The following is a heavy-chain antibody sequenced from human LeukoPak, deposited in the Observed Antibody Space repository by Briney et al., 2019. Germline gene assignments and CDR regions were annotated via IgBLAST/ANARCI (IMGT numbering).Heavy chain of an antibody. Sequence: PGGSLRLSCAASGFIFSGYSMNWVRQAPGKGLEWISYIGIDSGNTKYADSVKGRFTISADSARNSLYLQMNSLRVEDTAVYYCARDHNYAFDNWGQGTLVTVSS. V-gene: IGHV3-48*04. J-gene: IGHJ4*02. CDR2: IGIDSGNT. D-gene: IGHD1-1*01. CDR1: GFIFSGYS. CDR3: ARDHNYAFDN.